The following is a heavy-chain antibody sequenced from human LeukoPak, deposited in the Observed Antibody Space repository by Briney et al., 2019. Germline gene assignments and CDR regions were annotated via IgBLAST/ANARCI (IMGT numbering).Heavy chain of an antibody. D-gene: IGHD6-19*01. V-gene: IGHV3-23*01. Sequence: GGSLRLSCAASGFTFSGYAMSWVRQAPGKGLEWVSAISGSGGSTYYADSVKGRFTISRDNSKNTLYLQMNSLRAEDTAVYYCAKVSRGIAVAGAHFFDYWGQGTLVTVSS. CDR1: GFTFSGYA. CDR2: ISGSGGST. J-gene: IGHJ4*02. CDR3: AKVSRGIAVAGAHFFDY.